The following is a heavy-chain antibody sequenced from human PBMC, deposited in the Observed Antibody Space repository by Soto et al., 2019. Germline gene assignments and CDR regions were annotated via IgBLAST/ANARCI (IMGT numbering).Heavy chain of an antibody. CDR3: ETGAVSTTYYYYGLDV. V-gene: IGHV4-61*01. D-gene: IGHD4-4*01. CDR2: FYYSGST. CDR1: GVSVSSGTYY. Sequence: QVQLQESGPGLVKPSETLSLTCTVSGVSVSSGTYYCSWIRQPPGKGLEWIGYFYYSGSTNYNPSLKSRVTISIDTSRKQFSLKLSSVTASYTSVYFCETGAVSTTYYYYGLDVWGQGTTVTVSS. J-gene: IGHJ6*02.